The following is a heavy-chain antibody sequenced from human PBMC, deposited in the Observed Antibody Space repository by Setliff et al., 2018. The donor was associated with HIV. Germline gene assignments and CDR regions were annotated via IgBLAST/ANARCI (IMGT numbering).Heavy chain of an antibody. J-gene: IGHJ4*02. V-gene: IGHV1-18*01. D-gene: IGHD5-12*01. CDR1: GFTFNHYG. CDR2: ISAYNGDT. CDR3: ARGPLYGYDRGYFDY. Sequence: ASVKVSCKTSGFTFNHYGITWVRQAPGQGLEWMGWISAYNGDTKYSQTFQGRVTMTTDTSTATVYMDMSSLRSEDTAQYYCARGPLYGYDRGYFDYWGQGTLVTVSS.